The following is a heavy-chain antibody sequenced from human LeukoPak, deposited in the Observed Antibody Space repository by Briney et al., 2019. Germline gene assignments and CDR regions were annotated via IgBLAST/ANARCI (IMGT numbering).Heavy chain of an antibody. J-gene: IGHJ4*02. CDR3: ARGYMVRGVTTFDY. V-gene: IGHV1-8*01. CDR1: GYTFTSYD. Sequence: GASVKVSCKASGYTFTSYDINWVRQATGQGLEWMGWMNPNSGNTGYAQKFQGRVTMTRNTSISTAYMELSSLRSEDTAVYYCARGYMVRGVTTFDYWGQGTLVTVSS. CDR2: MNPNSGNT. D-gene: IGHD3-10*01.